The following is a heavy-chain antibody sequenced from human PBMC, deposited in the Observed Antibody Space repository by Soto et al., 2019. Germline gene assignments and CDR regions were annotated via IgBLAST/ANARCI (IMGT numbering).Heavy chain of an antibody. CDR1: GFTFTSSA. Sequence: ASVKVSCKASGFTFTSSAMQWVRQARGQRLEWIGWIVVGSGNTNYAQKFQERVTITRDMSTSTAYMELSSLRSEDTAVYYCAGGDALSGWYPSGDYWGQGTLVTVSS. V-gene: IGHV1-58*02. CDR2: IVVGSGNT. CDR3: AGGDALSGWYPSGDY. D-gene: IGHD6-19*01. J-gene: IGHJ4*02.